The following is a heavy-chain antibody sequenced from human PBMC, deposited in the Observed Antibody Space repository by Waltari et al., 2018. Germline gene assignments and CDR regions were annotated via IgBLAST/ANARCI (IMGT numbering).Heavy chain of an antibody. CDR3: IRYNEQNYCGMDV. J-gene: IGHJ6*02. CDR2: IRSKANSDAT. D-gene: IGHD1-20*01. Sequence: EVQLVESGGGLVQPGGALKLSCAGSGFPFSDYAIPWGRQASGKGLGWVGRIRSKANSDATAYAASVKGRFTISRDDSKNTAYLQMNSLKTEDTAVYYCIRYNEQNYCGMDVWGQGTTVTVSS. V-gene: IGHV3-73*01. CDR1: GFPFSDYA.